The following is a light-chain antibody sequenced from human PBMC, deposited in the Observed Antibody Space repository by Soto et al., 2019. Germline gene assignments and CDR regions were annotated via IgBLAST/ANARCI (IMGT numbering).Light chain of an antibody. J-gene: IGKJ1*01. Sequence: DIQMTQSPSTLSGSVGDRVTITCRASQTISSWLAWYQQKPGKAPKLLIYKASTLKSGVPSRLSGSGSGTEFTLTISSMKPDDFATYYCQHYNSYWTFGHGTKVDIK. CDR1: QTISSW. V-gene: IGKV1-5*03. CDR3: QHYNSYWT. CDR2: KAS.